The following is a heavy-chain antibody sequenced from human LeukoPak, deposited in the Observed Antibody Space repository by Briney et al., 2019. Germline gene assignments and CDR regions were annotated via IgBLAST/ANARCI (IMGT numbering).Heavy chain of an antibody. CDR2: IYPGDSDT. Sequence: GESLKISCKGSGYTFTSYWIGWVRQMPGKGLEWMGIIYPGDSDTRYSPSFQGQVTISADKSISTAYLQWSSLKASDTAIYYCARLSSPIRGYFDYWGQGTLVTVSS. CDR1: GYTFTSYW. CDR3: ARLSSPIRGYFDY. J-gene: IGHJ4*02. V-gene: IGHV5-51*01. D-gene: IGHD2-2*02.